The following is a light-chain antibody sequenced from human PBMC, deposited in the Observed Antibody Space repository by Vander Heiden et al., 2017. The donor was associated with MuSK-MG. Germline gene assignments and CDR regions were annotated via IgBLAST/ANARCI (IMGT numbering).Light chain of an antibody. CDR1: QSLLHSNGYNY. J-gene: IGKJ2*01. Sequence: DIVMTQSPLSLPVTPGEPASISCRSSQSLLHSNGYNYLDWYLQKPGQSPQLLIYLGSHRASGVPDRFSGSGSGTDFTLKISRVEAEDVGVYYCMQTLQTHLFGQGTKLEIK. V-gene: IGKV2-28*01. CDR3: MQTLQTHL. CDR2: LGS.